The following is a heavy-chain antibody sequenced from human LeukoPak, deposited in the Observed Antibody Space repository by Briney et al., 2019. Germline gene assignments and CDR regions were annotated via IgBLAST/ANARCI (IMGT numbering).Heavy chain of an antibody. V-gene: IGHV1-69*04. Sequence: SVKVSCKASGGTFSSYAISWVRQAPGQGLEWMGRIIPILGIANYAQKFQGRVTITADKSTSTAYMELSSLRPENTAVYYCAETVAGGYWGQGTLVTVSS. D-gene: IGHD6-19*01. CDR3: AETVAGGY. J-gene: IGHJ4*02. CDR2: IIPILGIA. CDR1: GGTFSSYA.